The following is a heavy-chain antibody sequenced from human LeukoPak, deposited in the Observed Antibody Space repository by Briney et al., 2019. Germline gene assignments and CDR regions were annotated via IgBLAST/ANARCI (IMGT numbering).Heavy chain of an antibody. CDR3: ARGGLVVVVAATPSTTPGLLHWLDP. CDR2: ISAYNGNT. D-gene: IGHD2-15*01. J-gene: IGHJ5*02. Sequence: ASVKDSCKASGYTFTSYGISWVRQAPGQGLEWMGWISAYNGNTKYAQKVLGRVTMTTDTSTSTAYMELRSLRSDDTAVYYCARGGLVVVVAATPSTTPGLLHWLDPWGQGTLVSVSS. V-gene: IGHV1-18*01. CDR1: GYTFTSYG.